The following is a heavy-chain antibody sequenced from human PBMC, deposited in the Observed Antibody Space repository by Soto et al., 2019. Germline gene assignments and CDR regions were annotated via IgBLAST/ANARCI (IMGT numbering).Heavy chain of an antibody. CDR3: ARPWTYNWNDVGYFDY. CDR1: GFTFSSYA. J-gene: IGHJ4*02. D-gene: IGHD1-20*01. CDR2: ISYDGSNK. V-gene: IGHV3-30-3*01. Sequence: QVQLVESGGGVVQPGRSLRLSCAASGFTFSSYAMHWVRQAPGKGLAWVAVISYDGSNKYYADSVKGRFTISRDNSNNTLYLQMNSLRAEDTAVYYCARPWTYNWNDVGYFDYLGQGTLVTVSS.